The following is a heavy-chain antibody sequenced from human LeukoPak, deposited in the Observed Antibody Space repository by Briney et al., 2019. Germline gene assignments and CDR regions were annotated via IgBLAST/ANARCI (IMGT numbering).Heavy chain of an antibody. V-gene: IGHV4-59*01. CDR2: ISYSGST. D-gene: IGHD2-2*01. CDR1: GGSISTYY. J-gene: IGHJ6*02. Sequence: SETLSLTCTVSGGSISTYYWTWIRQPPGKGLEWIGYISYSGSTNYNPSLKSRVTFSVDTSKSQFSLKLSSVTAAESAVYYYARAQLILVVDFGMDVWGQGTTVTVSS. CDR3: ARAQLILVVDFGMDV.